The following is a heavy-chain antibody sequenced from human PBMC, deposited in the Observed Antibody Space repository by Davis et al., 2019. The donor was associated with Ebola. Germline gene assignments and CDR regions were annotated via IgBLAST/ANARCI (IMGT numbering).Heavy chain of an antibody. CDR3: AGINPGGYYYGMDV. CDR2: ISSNGGST. V-gene: IGHV3-64*04. D-gene: IGHD3-16*01. J-gene: IGHJ6*02. Sequence: GESLKISCSASGFTFSSYAMHWVRQAPGKGLEYVSAISSNGGSTYYADSVKGRFTISRDNSKNTLYLQMNSLRAEDTAVYYCAGINPGGYYYGMDVWGQGTTVTVSS. CDR1: GFTFSSYA.